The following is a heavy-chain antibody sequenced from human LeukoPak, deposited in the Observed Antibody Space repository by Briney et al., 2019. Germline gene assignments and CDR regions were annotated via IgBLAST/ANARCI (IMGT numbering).Heavy chain of an antibody. CDR1: GGPITVYH. CDR3: ARVRYSDSSVLTRKRSYYFDY. J-gene: IGHJ4*02. Sequence: SETLSLTCSVSGGPITVYHWIWIRQPPGKGLEFIGYIHYTGSTNYNSSLTSRISISTDTSKNQFSLKLSSVTAADTAVYYCARVRYSDSSVLTRKRSYYFDYWGQGTLVTVSS. D-gene: IGHD3-22*01. CDR2: IHYTGST. V-gene: IGHV4-59*12.